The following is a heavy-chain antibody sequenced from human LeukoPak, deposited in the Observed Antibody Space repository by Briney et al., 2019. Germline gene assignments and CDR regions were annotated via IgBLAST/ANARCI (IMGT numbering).Heavy chain of an antibody. D-gene: IGHD3-9*01. CDR2: ISSSSSYI. Sequence: GGSLRLSCAASGFTFSSYSMNWVRQAPGKGLEWVSSISSSSSYIYYADSVKGRFTISRDNAKNSLYLQMNSLRADDTALYYCAKDQRAMTGASGFHCWGQGTLVTVSS. CDR3: AKDQRAMTGASGFHC. J-gene: IGHJ4*02. V-gene: IGHV3-21*04. CDR1: GFTFSSYS.